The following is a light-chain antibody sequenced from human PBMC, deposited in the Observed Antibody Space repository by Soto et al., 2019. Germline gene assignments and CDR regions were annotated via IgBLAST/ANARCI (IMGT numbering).Light chain of an antibody. CDR1: QSVSSSY. CDR2: GAS. V-gene: IGKV3-20*01. Sequence: EIVLTQSPGTLSLSPGERATLSCRASQSVSSSYLAWYKQKPGQAPRLLIYGASNRATGIPDRFSGSGSGTDFTLTISRLEPEDSAVYYCQQYGSSPSTFGQGTRLEIK. J-gene: IGKJ5*01. CDR3: QQYGSSPST.